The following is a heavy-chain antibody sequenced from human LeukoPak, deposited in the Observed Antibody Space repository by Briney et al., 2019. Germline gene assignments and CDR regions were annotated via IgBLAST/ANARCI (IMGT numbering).Heavy chain of an antibody. CDR3: ARGRGSGHRENWFDP. D-gene: IGHD6-19*01. J-gene: IGHJ5*02. V-gene: IGHV1-8*01. CDR1: GYTFTAYD. Sequence: ASVKVSCKASGYTFTAYDINWVRQATGQGLEWMGWMNPNSGNTGYTQKFQGRVTMTRNTSISTAYMELSSLRSEDTAVYYCARGRGSGHRENWFDPWGQGTLVTVSS. CDR2: MNPNSGNT.